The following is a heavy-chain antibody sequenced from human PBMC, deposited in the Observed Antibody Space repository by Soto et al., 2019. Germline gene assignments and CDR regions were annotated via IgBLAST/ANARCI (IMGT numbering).Heavy chain of an antibody. CDR2: IMPVFRTP. D-gene: IGHD2-8*01. CDR1: GGTFRTAA. Sequence: QVQLEQSGAEVKKPGSSVKVSCKASGGTFRTAAVSRVRQAPGLGLEWMGGIMPVFRTPDYAQKFHGRVTITADESTSTAYMELSGLRSDDTAVYYCARDNDRPQLGGNYYYILDVWGQGTTITVSS. CDR3: ARDNDRPQLGGNYYYILDV. V-gene: IGHV1-69*12. J-gene: IGHJ6*02.